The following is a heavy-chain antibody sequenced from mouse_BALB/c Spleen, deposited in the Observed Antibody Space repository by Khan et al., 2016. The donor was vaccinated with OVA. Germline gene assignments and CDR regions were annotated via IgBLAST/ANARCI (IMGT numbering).Heavy chain of an antibody. CDR3: ARQPYYHYNIMDY. J-gene: IGHJ4*01. CDR1: GFSLTNYG. D-gene: IGHD2-10*01. V-gene: IGHV2-6-1*01. CDR2: IWSDGST. Sequence: VELVESGPGLVAPSQSLSITCTISGFSLTNYGVNWVRQPPGKGLEWLVVIWSDGSTHYNSDLKSRLTISTDNSKSQVFLKMNSLQTDDTAMYCCARQPYYHYNIMDYWGQGTSVTVSS.